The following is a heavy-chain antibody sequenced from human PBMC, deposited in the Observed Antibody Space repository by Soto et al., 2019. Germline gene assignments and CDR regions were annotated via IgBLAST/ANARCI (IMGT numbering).Heavy chain of an antibody. V-gene: IGHV1-24*01. CDR2: FDPEDGET. D-gene: IGHD6-13*01. CDR1: GYTLTELS. J-gene: IGHJ6*03. CDR3: ATERAAAAYPLGYYYMDV. Sequence: ASVKVSCKVSGYTLTELSMHWERQAPGKGLEWMGGFDPEDGETIYAQKFQGRVTMTEDTSTDTAYMELSSLRSEDTAVYYCATERAAAAYPLGYYYMDVWGKGTTVTVSS.